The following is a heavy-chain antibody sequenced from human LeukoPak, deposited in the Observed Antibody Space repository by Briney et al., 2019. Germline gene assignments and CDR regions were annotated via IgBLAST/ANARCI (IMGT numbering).Heavy chain of an antibody. CDR1: GYTFTGYY. CDR2: INPNSGGT. J-gene: IGHJ6*03. V-gene: IGHV1-2*02. CDR3: AGHTTGTTYSPYYMDV. D-gene: IGHD1-1*01. Sequence: ASVKVSCKASGYTFTGYYMHWVRQAPGQGLEWMGWINPNSGGTNYAQKFQGRVTMTRDTSISTAYMELSRLRSDDTAVYYCAGHTTGTTYSPYYMDVWGKGTTVTVSS.